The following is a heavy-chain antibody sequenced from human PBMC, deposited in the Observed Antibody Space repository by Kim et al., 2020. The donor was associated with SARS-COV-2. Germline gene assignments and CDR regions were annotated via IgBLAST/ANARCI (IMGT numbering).Heavy chain of an antibody. D-gene: IGHD1-1*01. CDR2: IDPGDSDT. Sequence: GESLKISCKGSGYTFFSYSIAWVRQMPGKGLEWMGSIDPGDSDTTYSPSFEGQVTFSADRSISTAYLQWRPLKASDTATYYCARRGPTGTFDHWGQGTLVIVSS. CDR1: GYTFFSYS. CDR3: ARRGPTGTFDH. V-gene: IGHV5-51*01. J-gene: IGHJ4*02.